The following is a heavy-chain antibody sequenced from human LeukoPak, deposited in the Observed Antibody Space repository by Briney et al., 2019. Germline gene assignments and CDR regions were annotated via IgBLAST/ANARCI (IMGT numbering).Heavy chain of an antibody. J-gene: IGHJ4*02. CDR2: ISSSGSYI. CDR1: GFTFKSTF. Sequence: GGSLRLSCAVSGFTFKSTFMNWVRQAPGKGLEWVSSISSSGSYIHYADSVKGRFTVSRDNDNDTLYLHMTGLSAEDSATFYCTRDYGARDDWGQGTLVTVSS. V-gene: IGHV3-21*01. CDR3: TRDYGARDD. D-gene: IGHD4-17*01.